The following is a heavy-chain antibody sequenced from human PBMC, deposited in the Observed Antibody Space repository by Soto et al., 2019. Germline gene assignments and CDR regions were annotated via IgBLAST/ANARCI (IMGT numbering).Heavy chain of an antibody. D-gene: IGHD2-15*01. CDR3: ARWATDGGREVNY. Sequence: QVQLVQSGAEVKKPGSSVKVSCKTSGGTFSTYTLSWVRQAAGQGLEWMGRIIPVLDKTNYAQKFQGRVTIAAGSSTSTAYMELSSLRSEATAIYYCARWATDGGREVNYWGLGTLVSASS. CDR1: GGTFSTYT. V-gene: IGHV1-69*02. CDR2: IIPVLDKT. J-gene: IGHJ4*01.